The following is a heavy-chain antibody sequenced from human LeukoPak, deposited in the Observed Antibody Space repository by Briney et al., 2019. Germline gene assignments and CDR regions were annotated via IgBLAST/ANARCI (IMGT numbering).Heavy chain of an antibody. CDR2: ISVSGGST. J-gene: IGHJ4*02. V-gene: IGHV3-23*01. CDR3: AKARDEGILGTTFDY. CDR1: GFTFSNYA. Sequence: GGSLRLSCAASGFTFSNYAMGWVRQAPGKGLEWVSVISVSGGSTYYADSVKGRFTISRDNSKSTLYLQMNSLRAEDTAVYYCAKARDEGILGTTFDYWGQGTLVTVSS. D-gene: IGHD1-14*01.